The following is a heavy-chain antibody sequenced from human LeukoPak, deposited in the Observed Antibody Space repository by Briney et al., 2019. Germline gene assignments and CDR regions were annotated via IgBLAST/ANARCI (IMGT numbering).Heavy chain of an antibody. CDR2: IYTSGST. J-gene: IGHJ4*02. CDR1: GGSISSGSYY. CDR3: ARERGIAAALYYFDY. Sequence: SETLSLTCTVSGGSISSGSYYSSWIRQPAGKGLEWIGRIYTSGSTNYNPSLKSRVTISVDTSKSQFSLKLSSVTAADTAVYYCARERGIAAALYYFDYWGQGTLVTVSS. V-gene: IGHV4-61*02. D-gene: IGHD6-13*01.